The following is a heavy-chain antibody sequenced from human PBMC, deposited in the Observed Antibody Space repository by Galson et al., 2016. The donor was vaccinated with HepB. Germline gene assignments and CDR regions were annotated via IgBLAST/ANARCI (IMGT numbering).Heavy chain of an antibody. CDR1: GDSVSSNSAA. CDR2: TYYRSKWYN. J-gene: IGHJ3*02. V-gene: IGHV6-1*01. CDR3: ARDGPIGEDAFDI. D-gene: IGHD3-10*01. Sequence: CAISGDSVSSNSAAWNWIRQSPSGGLEWLGRTYYRSKWYNDYAVSVRSRITINPDTSKNQFSLQLNSVTPEDTAVYYCARDGPIGEDAFDIRGQGTMITVSS.